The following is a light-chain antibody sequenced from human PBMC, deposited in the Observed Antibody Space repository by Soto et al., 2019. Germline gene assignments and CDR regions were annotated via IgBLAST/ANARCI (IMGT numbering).Light chain of an antibody. CDR1: QSVSSN. V-gene: IGKV3-15*01. CDR3: QQYKKWPLT. Sequence: EIMMTQSPGTLSASPGERATLSCRASQSVSSNLAWYQQKPGQAPRLLIYAVSTRATGIPARFSGSGSGTEFTLTISSLQSEDFAVYYCQQYKKWPLTFGQGTKVEIK. CDR2: AVS. J-gene: IGKJ1*01.